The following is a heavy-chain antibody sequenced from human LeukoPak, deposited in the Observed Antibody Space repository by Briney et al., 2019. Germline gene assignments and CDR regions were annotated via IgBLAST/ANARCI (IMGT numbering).Heavy chain of an antibody. CDR2: IRYDGSNK. J-gene: IGHJ6*03. Sequence: GGSLRLSCAASGFTFSSYGMHWVRQAPGKGLEWVAFIRYDGSNKYYADSVKGRFTISRDNSKNTLYLQMNSLRAEDTAVYYCAKDREAAAVPYYYYYMDVWGKGTTVTISS. D-gene: IGHD6-13*01. CDR1: GFTFSSYG. V-gene: IGHV3-30*02. CDR3: AKDREAAAVPYYYYYMDV.